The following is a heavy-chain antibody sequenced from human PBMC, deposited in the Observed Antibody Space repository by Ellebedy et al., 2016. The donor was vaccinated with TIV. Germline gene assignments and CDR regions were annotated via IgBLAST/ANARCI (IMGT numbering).Heavy chain of an antibody. V-gene: IGHV4-39*02. CDR1: GGSVIRSGYY. Sequence: SETLSLXCSVSGGSVIRSGYYCTCIRQPPGKGLEWIGSLYYSGSTWYNPSLKSRVTISVDTSKNLFSLRLRSVAAADTAVYYCATSAAIDAFDIWGQGTMVTVSS. D-gene: IGHD6-25*01. CDR2: LYYSGST. J-gene: IGHJ3*02. CDR3: ATSAAIDAFDI.